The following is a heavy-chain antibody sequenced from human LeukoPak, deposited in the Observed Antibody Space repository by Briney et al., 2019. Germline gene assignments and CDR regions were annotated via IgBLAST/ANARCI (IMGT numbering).Heavy chain of an antibody. CDR1: GYTFTSYG. D-gene: IGHD3-10*01. CDR3: ARGLRYYGSGSFFDY. J-gene: IGHJ4*02. CDR2: ISAYNGNT. Sequence: ASVKVSCKASGYTFTSYGISWVRQAPGQGLEWMGWISAYNGNTNYAQKLQGRVTMTTGTSTSTAYMGLRSLRSDDTAVYYCARGLRYYGSGSFFDYWGQGTLVTVSS. V-gene: IGHV1-18*01.